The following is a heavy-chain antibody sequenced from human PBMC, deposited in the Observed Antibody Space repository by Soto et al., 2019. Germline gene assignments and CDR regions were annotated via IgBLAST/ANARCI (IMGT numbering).Heavy chain of an antibody. CDR1: GFTVSSNY. J-gene: IGHJ6*02. CDR2: IYSGGST. V-gene: IGHV3-53*01. D-gene: IGHD6-6*01. CDR3: ARALPSSSYYYYYGMDV. Sequence: GSLRLSCAASGFTVSSNYMSWVRQAPGKGLEWVSVIYSGGSTYYADSVKGRFTISRDNSKNTLYLQMNSLRAEDTAVYYCARALPSSSYYYYYGMDVWGQGTTVTVSS.